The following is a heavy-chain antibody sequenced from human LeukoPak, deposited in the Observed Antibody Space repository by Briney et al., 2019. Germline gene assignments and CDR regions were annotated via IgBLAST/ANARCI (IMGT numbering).Heavy chain of an antibody. CDR1: GGSISSHY. D-gene: IGHD1-26*01. CDR3: ARGVGALPRPFDY. Sequence: PSETLSLTCTVSGGSISSHYWSWIRQPPGKGLEWIGYIFHCGSTNYNPSLKSRVTISVDTSKNQFSLKLSSVTAADTAVYYCARGVGALPRPFDYWGQGTLVTVSS. V-gene: IGHV4-59*11. CDR2: IFHCGST. J-gene: IGHJ4*02.